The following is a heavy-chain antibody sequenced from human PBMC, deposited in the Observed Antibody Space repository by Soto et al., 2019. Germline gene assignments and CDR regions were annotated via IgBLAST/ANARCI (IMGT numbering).Heavy chain of an antibody. Sequence: GGSLRLSCAAXGFTLSGFDIHWVRQASGEGLEWVGRIKTKVESYATELAASVKGRFTISRDDPRNTAYLEMNSLKTEDTAVYYCTRRYCSGGGCYSDFDYWGQGALVTVSS. D-gene: IGHD2-15*01. CDR1: GFTLSGFD. CDR2: IKTKVESYAT. V-gene: IGHV3-73*01. J-gene: IGHJ4*02. CDR3: TRRYCSGGGCYSDFDY.